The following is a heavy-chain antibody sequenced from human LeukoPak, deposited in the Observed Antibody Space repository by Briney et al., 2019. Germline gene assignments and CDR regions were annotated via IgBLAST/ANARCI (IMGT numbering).Heavy chain of an antibody. CDR2: IRYDGSNK. Sequence: PGGSLRLSCAASGFTFSSYGMHWVRHAPGKGLEWVAFIRYDGSNKYYADSVKGRFTISRDNSKNTLYLQTNSLRAEDTAVYYCAKMRFLEWLSYFDYWGQGTLVTVCS. CDR3: AKMRFLEWLSYFDY. V-gene: IGHV3-30*02. D-gene: IGHD3-3*01. J-gene: IGHJ4*02. CDR1: GFTFSSYG.